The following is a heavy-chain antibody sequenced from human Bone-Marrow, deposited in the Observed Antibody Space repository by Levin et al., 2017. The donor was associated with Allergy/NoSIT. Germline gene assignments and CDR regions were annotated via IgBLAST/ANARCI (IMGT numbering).Heavy chain of an antibody. CDR2: ISSNSRYI. J-gene: IGHJ4*02. V-gene: IGHV3-21*01. CDR3: VRDRTSSDY. Sequence: GASVKVSCAGSGFTFSSFSLNWVRQAPGKGLEWVSSISSNSRYIYYADSVKGRFTISRDDAKNSLYLQMNSLRVEDTAVYYCVRDRTSSDYWGQGTLVTVSS. D-gene: IGHD6-6*01. CDR1: GFTFSSFS.